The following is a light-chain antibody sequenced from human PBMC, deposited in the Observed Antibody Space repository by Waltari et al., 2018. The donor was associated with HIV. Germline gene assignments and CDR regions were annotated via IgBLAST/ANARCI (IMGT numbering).Light chain of an antibody. CDR3: QQYGSSFRT. CDR2: WAS. J-gene: IGKJ1*01. Sequence: DIVMTQSPDSLAVSLGERATINCKSSQSVLYSSNNKNYLAWYQQKPGQPPKLLIYWASTRESGVPDRFSGSGSGTDFTLTISRLEPEDFAVYYCQQYGSSFRTFGQGTKVEIK. V-gene: IGKV4-1*01. CDR1: QSVLYSSNNKNY.